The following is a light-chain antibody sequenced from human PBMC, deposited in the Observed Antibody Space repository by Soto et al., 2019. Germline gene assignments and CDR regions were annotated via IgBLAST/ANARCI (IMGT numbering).Light chain of an antibody. CDR3: QQYYSTPIT. J-gene: IGKJ5*01. CDR1: QIFLYSSNNKNY. V-gene: IGKV4-1*01. Sequence: IVMTQSPDSLAVSLGYSATINCNSSQIFLYSSNNKNYLAWYQQKPGQPPKLLIYWASTRESGVPDRFSGSGSGTDFTLTISSLQAEDVAVYYCQQYYSTPITFGQGTRLRL. CDR2: WAS.